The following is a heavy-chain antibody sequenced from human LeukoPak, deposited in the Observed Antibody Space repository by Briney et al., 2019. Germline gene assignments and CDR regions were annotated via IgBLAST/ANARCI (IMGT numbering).Heavy chain of an antibody. Sequence: GASVKVSCKASGHTSTTYAIHWVRQAPGQGLEWMGWINAGNGNIKYSQKFQGRVTITGDTSASTAYMELSSLRSEDTAVYYCARGFSGSYSVGSWFDPWGQGTLVTVSS. CDR2: INAGNGNI. CDR1: GHTSTTYA. CDR3: ARGFSGSYSVGSWFDP. J-gene: IGHJ5*02. V-gene: IGHV1-3*01. D-gene: IGHD1-26*01.